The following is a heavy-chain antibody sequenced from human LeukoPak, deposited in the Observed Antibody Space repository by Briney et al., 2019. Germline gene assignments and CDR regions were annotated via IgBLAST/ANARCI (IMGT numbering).Heavy chain of an antibody. V-gene: IGHV4-59*01. CDR3: ARAPAGPPYYYMNV. Sequence: SETLSLTCTVSGGSISSYYWSWIRQPPGKGLEWIGYIYYSGSTNYSPSLKSRVTISVDTSKSQFSLNLSSVTAADTAVYYCARAPAGPPYYYMNVWGKGTTVTVSS. J-gene: IGHJ6*03. CDR1: GGSISSYY. CDR2: IYYSGST.